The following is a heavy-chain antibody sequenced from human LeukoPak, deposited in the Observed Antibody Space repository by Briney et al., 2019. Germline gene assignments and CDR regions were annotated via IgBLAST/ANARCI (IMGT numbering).Heavy chain of an antibody. CDR2: ISSSSSTI. D-gene: IGHD3-10*01. CDR1: GFTFSSYS. CDR3: ASERGWFGEFDY. V-gene: IGHV3-48*01. Sequence: GGSLRLSCAASGFTFSSYSMNWVRQAPGKGLEWVSYISSSSSTIYYADSVKGRFTISRDNAKNPLYLQMNSLRAEDTAVYYCASERGWFGEFDYWGQGTLVTASS. J-gene: IGHJ4*02.